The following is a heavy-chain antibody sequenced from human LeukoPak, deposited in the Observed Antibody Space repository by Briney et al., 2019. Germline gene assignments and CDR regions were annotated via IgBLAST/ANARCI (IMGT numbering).Heavy chain of an antibody. V-gene: IGHV3-74*01. CDR3: ARDPSWIRGLMDY. Sequence: GGSLRLSCAASGFTFSSYWMHWVRQAPGKGLVWVSRINSDGSSTSYADSVKGRFTIPRDNAKNTLYLQMNSLRAEDTAVYYCARDPSWIRGLMDYWGQGTLVTVSS. J-gene: IGHJ4*02. CDR2: INSDGSST. D-gene: IGHD5-18*01. CDR1: GFTFSSYW.